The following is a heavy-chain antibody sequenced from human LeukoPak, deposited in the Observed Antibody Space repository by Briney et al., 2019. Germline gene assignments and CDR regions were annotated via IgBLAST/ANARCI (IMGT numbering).Heavy chain of an antibody. CDR2: ISYDGSNK. J-gene: IGHJ4*02. V-gene: IGHV3-30*04. CDR3: ARDYDAHLTLRGYFDY. Sequence: GGSLRLSCAASGFTFSSYAMHWVRQAPGKGLEWVAVISYDGSNKYYADSVKGRFTISRDNSKNTLYLQMNSLRAEDTAVYYCARDYDAHLTLRGYFDYWGQGTLVTVSS. D-gene: IGHD3-3*01. CDR1: GFTFSSYA.